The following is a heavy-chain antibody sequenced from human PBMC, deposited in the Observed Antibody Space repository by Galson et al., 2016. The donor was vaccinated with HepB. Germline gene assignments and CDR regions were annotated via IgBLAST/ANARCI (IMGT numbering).Heavy chain of an antibody. J-gene: IGHJ2*01. D-gene: IGHD3-3*01. Sequence: ALVKPTQTLTLTCTFSGFSLTSSGICVSWIRQPPGKALEWLAHIDWDDDKYYTTSLKTTLTISTDTSKNQVVLTMTNMDPVDTATYYCAGTDYDFCSGHAPFDLWGRGTLVTVSS. CDR2: IDWDDDK. CDR1: GFSLTSSGIC. V-gene: IGHV2-70*01. CDR3: AGTDYDFCSGHAPFDL.